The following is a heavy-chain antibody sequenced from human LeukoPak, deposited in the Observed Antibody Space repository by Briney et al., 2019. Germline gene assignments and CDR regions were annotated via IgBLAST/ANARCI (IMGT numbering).Heavy chain of an antibody. CDR2: INTNTGNP. Sequence: ASVKVSCKASGYTFTSYAMNWVRQAPGQGLEWMGWINTNTGNPTYAQGFTGRFVFSLDTSVSTAYLQISSLKAEDTAVYYCARDLFPNWGYYYYYMDVWGKGTTVTVSS. J-gene: IGHJ6*03. CDR1: GYTFTSYA. CDR3: ARDLFPNWGYYYYYMDV. V-gene: IGHV7-4-1*02. D-gene: IGHD7-27*01.